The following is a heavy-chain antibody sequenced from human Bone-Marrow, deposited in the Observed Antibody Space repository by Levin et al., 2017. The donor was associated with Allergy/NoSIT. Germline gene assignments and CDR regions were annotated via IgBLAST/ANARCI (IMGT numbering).Heavy chain of an antibody. V-gene: IGHV3-23*01. CDR1: GFSFKDYA. J-gene: IGHJ4*02. Sequence: GESLKISCVVSGFSFKDYAMTWVRQAPGKGLEWVAAINYSGRDSFYADAVRGRMTISRDNSKDTLYLQIHSPRGEDTALYYCAKDMDAGVAGYFDSWGQGTRVTVSS. D-gene: IGHD5-18*01. CDR2: INYSGRDS. CDR3: AKDMDAGVAGYFDS.